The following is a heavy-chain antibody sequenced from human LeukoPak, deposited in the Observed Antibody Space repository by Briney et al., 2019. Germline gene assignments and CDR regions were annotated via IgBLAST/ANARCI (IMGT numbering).Heavy chain of an antibody. D-gene: IGHD5-18*01. J-gene: IGHJ6*03. Sequence: GGSLRLSCAASGFTFNRYGMSWVRQAPGKGVEWVSAISGSGGTTYYADSVKGRFTISRDNSKNTLYLQMNSLRAEDTAVYYCAKDQKRGYSYGYLFYYYYMDVWGKGTTVTISS. V-gene: IGHV3-23*01. CDR2: ISGSGGTT. CDR1: GFTFNRYG. CDR3: AKDQKRGYSYGYLFYYYYMDV.